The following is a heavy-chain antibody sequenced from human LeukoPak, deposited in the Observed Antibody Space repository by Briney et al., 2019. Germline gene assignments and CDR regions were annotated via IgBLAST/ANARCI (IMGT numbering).Heavy chain of an antibody. V-gene: IGHV1-46*01. CDR2: INPSGGST. J-gene: IGHJ4*02. Sequence: ASVKVSFKASGYTFTSYYMHWVRQAPGQGLEWMGIINPSGGSTSYAQKFHGRVTMTMDTSTSTVYMELSSQRYEDRAVYYCGIDKTEGLPDYWGQGTLVTVSS. CDR1: GYTFTSYY. CDR3: GIDKTEGLPDY. D-gene: IGHD1-14*01.